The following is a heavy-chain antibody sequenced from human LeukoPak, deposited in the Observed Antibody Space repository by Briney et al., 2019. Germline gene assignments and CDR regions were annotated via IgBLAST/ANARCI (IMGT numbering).Heavy chain of an antibody. V-gene: IGHV3-48*01. CDR1: GFTFSSYS. Sequence: GGSLRLSCAASGFTFSSYSLNWVRQAPGKGLEWVSYISSSSSTIYYADSVKGRFTISRDNAKNSLYLQMNSLRAEDTAVYYCARGFGFGSSWSGLEYWGQGTLVTVSS. J-gene: IGHJ4*02. CDR2: ISSSSSTI. D-gene: IGHD6-13*01. CDR3: ARGFGFGSSWSGLEY.